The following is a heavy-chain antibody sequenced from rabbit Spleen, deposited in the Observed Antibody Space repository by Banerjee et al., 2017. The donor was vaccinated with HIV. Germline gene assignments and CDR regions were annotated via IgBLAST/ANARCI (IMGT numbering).Heavy chain of an antibody. CDR2: IYAGSSDST. CDR1: GFSFTSGYD. D-gene: IGHD8-1*01. V-gene: IGHV1S40*01. J-gene: IGHJ6*01. CDR3: ARDAGTSFSTYGMDL. Sequence: QSLEESGGDLGKPGVSLILTCNASGFSFTSGYDMCCVRQAPGKGLDWIACIYAGSSDSTYSATWAKGRFTLSKTSSTTVTLQMTSLTAADTATYFCARDAGTSFSTYGMDLWGPRTLVTVS.